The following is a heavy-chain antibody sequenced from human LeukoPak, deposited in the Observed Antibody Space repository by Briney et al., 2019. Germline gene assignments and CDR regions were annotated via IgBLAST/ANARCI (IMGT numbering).Heavy chain of an antibody. CDR1: GGSIGSSTYY. V-gene: IGHV4-39*01. J-gene: IGHJ4*02. Sequence: SETLSLTCTVSGGSIGSSTYYWGWIRQPPGQGLEWIGSIYYSGSTYYNPSLKSRVTISVDTSKNQFSLRLNSMTAADTSVYYCARQAYCSSTSCYKLDQWGQGTLVTVSS. CDR2: IYYSGST. D-gene: IGHD2-2*02. CDR3: ARQAYCSSTSCYKLDQ.